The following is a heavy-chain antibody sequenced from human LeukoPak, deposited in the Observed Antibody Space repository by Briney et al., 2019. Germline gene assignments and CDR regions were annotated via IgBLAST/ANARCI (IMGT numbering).Heavy chain of an antibody. D-gene: IGHD6-13*01. V-gene: IGHV3-73*01. CDR1: GFTFSGSA. CDR2: IRSKANSYAT. J-gene: IGHJ6*03. Sequence: PGGSLRLSCAASGFTFSGSAMHWVRQASGKGLEWVGRIRSKANSYATAYAASVKGRFTISRDDSKNTAYLQMNSLRAEDTAVYYCAKEHTRGYSSSWYEVSYYMDVWGKGTTVTVSS. CDR3: AKEHTRGYSSSWYEVSYYMDV.